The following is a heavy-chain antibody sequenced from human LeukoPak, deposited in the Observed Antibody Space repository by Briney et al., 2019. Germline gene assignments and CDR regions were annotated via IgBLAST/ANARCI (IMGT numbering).Heavy chain of an antibody. J-gene: IGHJ4*02. D-gene: IGHD6-19*01. Sequence: GRSLGLSCAASGFTFSSYGMHWVRQAPGKGLEWVAVISYDGSNKYYADSVKGRFTISRDNSKNTLYLQMNSLRAEDTAVYYCAKDRLAVALGPHFDYWGQGTLVTVSS. CDR1: GFTFSSYG. CDR2: ISYDGSNK. V-gene: IGHV3-30*18. CDR3: AKDRLAVALGPHFDY.